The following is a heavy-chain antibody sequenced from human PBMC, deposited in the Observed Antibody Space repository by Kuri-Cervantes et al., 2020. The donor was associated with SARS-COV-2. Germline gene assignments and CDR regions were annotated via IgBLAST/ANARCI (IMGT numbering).Heavy chain of an antibody. J-gene: IGHJ4*02. CDR3: ARSAPPGIAAAGVDWYFDY. V-gene: IGHV3-30-3*01. CDR1: GFTFSSYA. Sequence: GESLKISCAASGFTFSSYAMHWVRQAPGKGLEWVAVISYDGSNKYYADSVKGRFTISRDNSKNTLYLQMSSLRAEDTAVYYCARSAPPGIAAAGVDWYFDYWGQGTLVTVSS. D-gene: IGHD6-13*01. CDR2: ISYDGSNK.